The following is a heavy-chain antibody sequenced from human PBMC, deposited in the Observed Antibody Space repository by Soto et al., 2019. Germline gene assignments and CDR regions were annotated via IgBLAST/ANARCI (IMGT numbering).Heavy chain of an antibody. J-gene: IGHJ6*02. V-gene: IGHV3-33*01. Sequence: PGGSLRLSCVASGFTFNNYGMHWVRQAPGKGLEWVAVIWNDGSNNYYANSVEGRFTISRDNSKNTLFLQMGSLRAEDTAVYYCARRQIPPPTRGAATDRGGMDVWGQGTTVTVSS. CDR3: ARRQIPPPTRGAATDRGGMDV. CDR1: GFTFNNYG. D-gene: IGHD6-13*01. CDR2: IWNDGSNN.